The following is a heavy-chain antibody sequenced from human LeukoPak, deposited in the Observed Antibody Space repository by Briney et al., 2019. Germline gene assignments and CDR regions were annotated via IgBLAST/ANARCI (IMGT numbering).Heavy chain of an antibody. D-gene: IGHD4-17*01. Sequence: GGSLRLSCAASGFTFSSYAMNWVRQAPGKGLEWVSTISDRSDKTYYADSVRGRFTISRDNSKNTLFLQMNSLRAEDTAVYYCAKDPTGSGDYSSYYFDYWGQGTLVTVSS. CDR2: ISDRSDKT. CDR1: GFTFSSYA. J-gene: IGHJ4*02. CDR3: AKDPTGSGDYSSYYFDY. V-gene: IGHV3-23*01.